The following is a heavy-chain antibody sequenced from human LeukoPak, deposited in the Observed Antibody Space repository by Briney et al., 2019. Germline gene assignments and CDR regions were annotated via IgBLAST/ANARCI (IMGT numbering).Heavy chain of an antibody. CDR2: IIPILGIA. J-gene: IGHJ4*02. CDR3: ARVSTHTYDFWSGYYVGY. V-gene: IGHV1-69*04. D-gene: IGHD3-3*01. Sequence: SVKVSCKATGGTFSSYAISWVRQAPGQGLEWMGRIIPILGIANYAQKFQGRVTITADKSTSTAYMELSSLRSEDTAVYYCARVSTHTYDFWSGYYVGYWGQGALVTVSS. CDR1: GGTFSSYA.